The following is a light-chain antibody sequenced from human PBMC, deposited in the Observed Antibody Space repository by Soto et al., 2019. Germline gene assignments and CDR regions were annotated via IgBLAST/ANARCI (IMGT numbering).Light chain of an antibody. V-gene: IGKV3-20*01. CDR3: QQHDRLPIT. Sequence: DILLTHSPTTLSVSHGDRAWLSCKACQNLSRYFLAWYQHKPGQAPRLLISGASRRATGIPDRFSGAGSGTDFTLTISRLEPEDFALYYCQQHDRLPITVGQGTRLEIK. J-gene: IGKJ5*01. CDR2: GAS. CDR1: QNLSRYF.